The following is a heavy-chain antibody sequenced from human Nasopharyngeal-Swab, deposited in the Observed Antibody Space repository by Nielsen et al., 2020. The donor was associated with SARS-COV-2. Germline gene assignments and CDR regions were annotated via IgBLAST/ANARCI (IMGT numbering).Heavy chain of an antibody. CDR3: ARDEVGATTGIFDY. V-gene: IGHV4-61*02. D-gene: IGHD1-26*01. CDR2: IYTSGST. J-gene: IGHJ4*02. CDR1: GGSISSGSYY. Sequence: SETLSLTCTVSGGSISSGSYYWSWIRQPAGKGLEWIGRIYTSGSTNYNPSLKSRVTISVDTSKNQFSLKLSSVTAADTAVYYCARDEVGATTGIFDYWGQGTLVTVSS.